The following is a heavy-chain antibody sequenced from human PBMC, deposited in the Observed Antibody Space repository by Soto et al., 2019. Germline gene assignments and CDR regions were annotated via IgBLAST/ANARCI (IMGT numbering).Heavy chain of an antibody. V-gene: IGHV1-2*02. D-gene: IGHD6-13*01. J-gene: IGHJ3*02. Sequence: ASVKVSCKASGYTFTGYYMHWVRQAPGQGLEWMGWINPNSGGTNYAQKFQGRVTMTRDTSISTAYMELSRLRSDDTAVYYCARTRHQLVLAFDIWGQGTMVTVSS. CDR1: GYTFTGYY. CDR2: INPNSGGT. CDR3: ARTRHQLVLAFDI.